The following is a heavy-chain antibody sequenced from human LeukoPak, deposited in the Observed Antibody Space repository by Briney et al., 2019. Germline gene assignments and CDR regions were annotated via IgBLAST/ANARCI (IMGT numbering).Heavy chain of an antibody. J-gene: IGHJ4*02. CDR3: AVYCSSTSCQRGSGYYFDY. D-gene: IGHD2-2*01. Sequence: SVKVSCKASGGTFSSYAISWVRQAPGQGLEWIGGIIPIFGTANYAQKFQGRVTITADESTSTAYMELSSLRSEDTAVYYCAVYCSSTSCQRGSGYYFDYWGQGTLVTVSS. CDR2: IIPIFGTA. CDR1: GGTFSSYA. V-gene: IGHV1-69*13.